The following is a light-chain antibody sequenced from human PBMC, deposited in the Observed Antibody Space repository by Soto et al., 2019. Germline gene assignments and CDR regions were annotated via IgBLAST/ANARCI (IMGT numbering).Light chain of an antibody. CDR1: QSVSSN. V-gene: IGKV3-15*01. CDR3: QQYNNWPPWT. J-gene: IGKJ1*01. Sequence: EIVMTQSPATLSVSPGERATLSCRASQSVSSNLAWYQQKPGQAPWLLIYGASTRATGIPARFSGSGSGTEFTLTISSLQSEDVAVYYCQQYNNWPPWTFGQGTKVEIK. CDR2: GAS.